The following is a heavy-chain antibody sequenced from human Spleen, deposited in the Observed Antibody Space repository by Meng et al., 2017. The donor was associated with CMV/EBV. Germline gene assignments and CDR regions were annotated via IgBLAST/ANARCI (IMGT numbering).Heavy chain of an antibody. Sequence: SETLSLTCTVSGASISGYYWTWIRQPPGKGLEWIGYIYYSGSTNYNPSLKSRVTISVDTSKNQFCLKLSSVTAADTAVYYCARCIIAAAAPDYWGQGTLVTVSS. CDR2: IYYSGST. CDR1: GASISGYY. D-gene: IGHD6-13*01. V-gene: IGHV4-59*01. CDR3: ARCIIAAAAPDY. J-gene: IGHJ4*02.